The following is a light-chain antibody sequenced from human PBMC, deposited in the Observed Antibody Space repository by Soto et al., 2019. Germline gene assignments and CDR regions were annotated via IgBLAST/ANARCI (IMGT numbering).Light chain of an antibody. J-gene: IGLJ1*01. CDR1: SSDIGGYKY. CDR2: EVS. Sequence: QSVLTQPASVSGSPGQSITISCAGTSSDIGGYKYVSWYQQNSGKAPKLIIFEVSSRPSGVSNRFSGSKSGNTASLTISGLQAEDEADYYCSSFSSASTLDVFGSGTKLTVL. CDR3: SSFSSASTLDV. V-gene: IGLV2-14*01.